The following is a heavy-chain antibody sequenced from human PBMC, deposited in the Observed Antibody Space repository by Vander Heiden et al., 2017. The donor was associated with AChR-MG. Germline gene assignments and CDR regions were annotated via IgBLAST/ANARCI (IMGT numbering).Heavy chain of an antibody. V-gene: IGHV1-69*04. CDR3: ARVRDDSSGYYPSWFDY. Sequence: QVQLVQSGAEVKKPGSSVKVSCKASGGTFSSYAISWVRQAPGQGLEWMGRIIPILGIANYAQKFQGRVTITADKSTSTAYMELSSLRSEDTAVYYCARVRDDSSGYYPSWFDYWGQGTLVTVSS. J-gene: IGHJ4*02. CDR1: GGTFSSYA. D-gene: IGHD3-22*01. CDR2: IIPILGIA.